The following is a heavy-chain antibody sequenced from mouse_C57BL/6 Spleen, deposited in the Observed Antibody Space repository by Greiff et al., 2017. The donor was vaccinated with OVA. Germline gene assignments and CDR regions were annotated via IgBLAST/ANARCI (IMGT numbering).Heavy chain of an antibody. J-gene: IGHJ4*01. Sequence: VQLQQPGAELVRPGSSVKLSCKASGYTFTSYWMHWVKQRPIQGLEWIGNIDPSDSETHYNQKFKDKATLTVDKSSSTAYMQLSSLTSEDSAVYYCARWGTTVVATGDAMDYWGQGTSVTVSS. CDR2: IDPSDSET. CDR1: GYTFTSYW. D-gene: IGHD1-1*01. CDR3: ARWGTTVVATGDAMDY. V-gene: IGHV1-52*01.